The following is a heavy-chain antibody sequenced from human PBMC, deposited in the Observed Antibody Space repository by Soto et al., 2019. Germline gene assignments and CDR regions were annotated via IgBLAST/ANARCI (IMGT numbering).Heavy chain of an antibody. J-gene: IGHJ3*02. Sequence: QVQLQESGPGLVKPSQTLSLTCTVSGGSISSGDYYWSWIRQPPGKGLEWIGYIYYSGSTYYNPSLKSRVTISVNTAKNQFSLKLSAVTAADTAVYYCARETCSSTSCYIRRGETFDIWVQGTMVTVSS. D-gene: IGHD2-2*02. CDR2: IYYSGST. V-gene: IGHV4-30-4*01. CDR1: GGSISSGDYY. CDR3: ARETCSSTSCYIRRGETFDI.